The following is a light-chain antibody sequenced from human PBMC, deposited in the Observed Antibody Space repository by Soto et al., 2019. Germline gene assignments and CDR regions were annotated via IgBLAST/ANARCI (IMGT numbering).Light chain of an antibody. CDR3: SSFTSSSTFV. Sequence: SSLAPPASVSGSPGQSLTISCTGTNSEVGRYNYVSWFQQHPGKAPKLMIYDVSNWPSGVSDRFSGSKSGNTASLTIPGLQAEDEADYYCSSFTSSSTFVFGTGTKVTVL. CDR1: NSEVGRYNY. J-gene: IGLJ1*01. V-gene: IGLV2-14*01. CDR2: DVS.